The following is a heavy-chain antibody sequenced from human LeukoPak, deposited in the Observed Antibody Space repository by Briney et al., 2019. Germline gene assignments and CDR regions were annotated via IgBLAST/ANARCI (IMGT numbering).Heavy chain of an antibody. Sequence: SVKVSCKASGGTFSSYAISWVRQAPGQGLEWMGRIIPILGIANYAQKFQGRVTITADKSTRTAYMELSSLRSEDTAVYYCARDEEYYDIFTTYGNGRYCFDSWGQGTLVTVSS. CDR1: GGTFSSYA. CDR3: ARDEEYYDIFTTYGNGRYCFDS. D-gene: IGHD3-9*01. V-gene: IGHV1-69*04. CDR2: IIPILGIA. J-gene: IGHJ5*01.